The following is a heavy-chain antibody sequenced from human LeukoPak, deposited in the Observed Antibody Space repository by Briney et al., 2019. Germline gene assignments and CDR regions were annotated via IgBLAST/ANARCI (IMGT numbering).Heavy chain of an antibody. CDR2: FDPEDGEDGET. D-gene: IGHD1-1*01. CDR3: AMTDRYAGRPFDY. V-gene: IGHV1-24*01. CDR1: GYSLIEVA. Sequence: ASVKVACKVSGYSLIEVAMHWVRQAPGKGLKWVGSFDPEDGEDGETHYGQKFQGRVTMTEDASTDTAYMELSSLTSEDTAVYYCAMTDRYAGRPFDYWGQGTLVTVSS. J-gene: IGHJ4*02.